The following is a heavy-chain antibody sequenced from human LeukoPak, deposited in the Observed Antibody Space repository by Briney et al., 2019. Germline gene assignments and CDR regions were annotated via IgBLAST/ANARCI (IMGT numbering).Heavy chain of an antibody. V-gene: IGHV4-4*07. Sequence: SETLSLTCTVSGDSISFYYWTWIRQPTGKGQQWIGRIYSSGSTNYNPSLKSRVTISLDKSKNQFSLRLTSVTAADTAVYYCAREWRYWGQGTLVTVSS. CDR2: IYSSGST. CDR3: AREWRY. CDR1: GDSISFYY. D-gene: IGHD3-3*01. J-gene: IGHJ4*02.